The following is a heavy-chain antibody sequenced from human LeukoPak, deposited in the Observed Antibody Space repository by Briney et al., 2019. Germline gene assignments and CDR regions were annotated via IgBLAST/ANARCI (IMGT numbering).Heavy chain of an antibody. J-gene: IGHJ4*02. Sequence: ASVKVSCKTSGYTFSDYYMHWVRQAPGQGLEWMGWIKPDSGGTTYAQKFRGRVTMTRDTSITTAYMELSSLRSDDTAVYYCARDDNSAWLSFDSWGQGTLATLSS. V-gene: IGHV1-2*02. CDR3: ARDDNSAWLSFDS. CDR1: GYTFSDYY. CDR2: IKPDSGGT. D-gene: IGHD6-19*01.